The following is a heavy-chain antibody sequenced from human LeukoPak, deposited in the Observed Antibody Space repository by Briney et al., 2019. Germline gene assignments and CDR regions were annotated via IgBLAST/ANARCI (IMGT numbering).Heavy chain of an antibody. Sequence: ASVKVSCKASGYTFSNFGISWVRQAPGQGLEGMGGISVYKGNTNYEQKVQGRVTMTADTSTSTAYMELRSLRSDDTAVYYCARAGGWAREDYKADAFDIWGQGTMVTVSS. CDR3: ARAGGWAREDYKADAFDI. CDR2: ISVYKGNT. D-gene: IGHD6-19*01. J-gene: IGHJ3*02. CDR1: GYTFSNFG. V-gene: IGHV1-18*01.